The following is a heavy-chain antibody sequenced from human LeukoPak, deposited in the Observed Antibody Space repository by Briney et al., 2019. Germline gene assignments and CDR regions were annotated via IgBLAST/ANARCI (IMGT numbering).Heavy chain of an antibody. D-gene: IGHD5-12*01. CDR1: GFTFSSFA. Sequence: PGGSLRLSCAASGFTFSSFAMHWVRQAPGKGLEWVSAISGSGGSTYYADSVKGRFTISRDNSKNTLYLQMNSLRAEDTAVYYCAKGKEGGYDYSYGYFDYWGQGTLVTVSS. V-gene: IGHV3-23*01. CDR2: ISGSGGST. CDR3: AKGKEGGYDYSYGYFDY. J-gene: IGHJ4*02.